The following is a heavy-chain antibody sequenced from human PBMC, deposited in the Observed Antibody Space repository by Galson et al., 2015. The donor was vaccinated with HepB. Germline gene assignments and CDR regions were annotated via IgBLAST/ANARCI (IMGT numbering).Heavy chain of an antibody. D-gene: IGHD2-21*01. CDR3: ARDQGGASKHLLH. CDR1: GYTFTDFP. CDR2: NNTGNGNK. V-gene: IGHV1-3*04. J-gene: IGHJ4*02. Sequence: VSCTASGYTFTDFPIHWVRQAPGQWREWMAWNNTGNGNKKYSQKFQDRVTITRDTSASTAYMELHSLISEDTAIYYCARDQGGASKHLLHWGQGTLVSVSS.